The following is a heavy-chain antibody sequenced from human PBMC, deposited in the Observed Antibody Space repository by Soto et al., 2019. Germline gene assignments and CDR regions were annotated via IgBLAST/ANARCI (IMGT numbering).Heavy chain of an antibody. CDR2: INAGNGNT. CDR1: GYTFTSYA. CDR3: ARSTVAGFVDY. Sequence: GASVKVSCKASGYTFTSYAMHWVRQAPGQRLEWMGWINAGNGNTKYSQKFQGRVTITRDTSASTVYMELSSLRSEDTAVYYCARSTVAGFVDYWGQGTLVTVSS. D-gene: IGHD6-19*01. V-gene: IGHV1-3*01. J-gene: IGHJ4*02.